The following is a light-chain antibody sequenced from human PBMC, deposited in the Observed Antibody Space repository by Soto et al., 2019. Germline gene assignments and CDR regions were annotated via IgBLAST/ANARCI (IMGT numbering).Light chain of an antibody. CDR1: QGINNW. Sequence: DIQMTQSPSSLSASVGDRVTLTCRASQGINNWLAWYQQKPGKAPELLIYAVSYLQSGVPSRFSGSGSGTDFTLTISSLQPEDFATYFCKQSSAFPLTFGGGTKVDIK. V-gene: IGKV1-12*01. CDR2: AVS. J-gene: IGKJ4*01. CDR3: KQSSAFPLT.